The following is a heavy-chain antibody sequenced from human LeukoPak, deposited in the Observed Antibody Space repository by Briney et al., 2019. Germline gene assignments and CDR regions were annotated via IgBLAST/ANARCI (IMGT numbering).Heavy chain of an antibody. CDR2: ISGSGGST. V-gene: IGHV3-23*01. J-gene: IGHJ2*01. D-gene: IGHD6-19*01. CDR3: AKDRVGSGWYFDL. Sequence: QPGGSLRLSCAASGFTFSSYAMSWVRQAPGKGLEWVSAISGSGGSTYYADSVKGRFTISRDNSKNTLYLQMNSPRAEDTAVYYCAKDRVGSGWYFDLWGRGTLVTVSS. CDR1: GFTFSSYA.